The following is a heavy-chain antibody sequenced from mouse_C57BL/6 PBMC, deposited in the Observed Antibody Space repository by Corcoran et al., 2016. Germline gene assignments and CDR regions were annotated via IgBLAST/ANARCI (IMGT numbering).Heavy chain of an antibody. Sequence: QVKLQQSGAELVKPGASVKISCKASGYAFSSSWMNWVKQRPGKGLEGIGQIYPGDGETNYNGKFKGKATLTADKSSSTAYMQLSSLTSEDSAVYFCARSNDGYWGWFSYWGQGTLVTVSA. CDR1: GYAFSSSW. CDR3: ARSNDGYWGWFSY. V-gene: IGHV1-80*01. CDR2: IYPGDGET. J-gene: IGHJ3*01. D-gene: IGHD2-3*01.